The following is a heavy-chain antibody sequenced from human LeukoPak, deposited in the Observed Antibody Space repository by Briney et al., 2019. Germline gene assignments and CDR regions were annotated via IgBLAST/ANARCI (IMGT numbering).Heavy chain of an antibody. CDR2: ISAYNGNT. J-gene: IGHJ4*02. CDR3: ARARRGDTYLVY. Sequence: ASVKVSCRASGYTFTSYGISWVRQAPGQGLEWMGWISAYNGNTHYAQKLQGRVTMTTDTSTSTAYMELRSLRSDDTAVYYCARARRGDTYLVYWGQGTLVTVSS. CDR1: GYTFTSYG. V-gene: IGHV1-18*01. D-gene: IGHD3-10*01.